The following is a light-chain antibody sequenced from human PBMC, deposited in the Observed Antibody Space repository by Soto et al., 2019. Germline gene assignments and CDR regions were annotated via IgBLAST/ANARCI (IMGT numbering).Light chain of an antibody. CDR1: QSVSSD. CDR2: GAS. Sequence: EIVMTQSPATLSVSPGERATLSCRASQSVSSDLAWYHQKPGQGPRLLIYGASTRATGIPGRFSCSGSGTEFTLTINSLQSEDFAVYYCQQYNNWPRMFGQGTKVDIK. V-gene: IGKV3-15*01. CDR3: QQYNNWPRM. J-gene: IGKJ1*01.